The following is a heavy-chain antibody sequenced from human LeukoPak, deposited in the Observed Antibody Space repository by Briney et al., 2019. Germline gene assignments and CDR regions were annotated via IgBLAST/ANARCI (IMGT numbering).Heavy chain of an antibody. D-gene: IGHD6-19*01. CDR1: GYTFTGYY. CDR2: INPNSGGT. V-gene: IGHV1-2*02. CDR3: ARAGYSSGWLYFDY. J-gene: IGHJ4*02. Sequence: GASVKVSCKASGYTFTGYYMHWVRQAPGQGLEWMGWINPNSGGTNYAQKFQGRVTMTRDTSISTAYMELSRLRSDDTAVYYCARAGYSSGWLYFDYWGQGTLVTVSS.